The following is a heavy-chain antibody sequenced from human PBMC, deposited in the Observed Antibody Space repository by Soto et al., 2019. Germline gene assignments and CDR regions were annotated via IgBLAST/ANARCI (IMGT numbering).Heavy chain of an antibody. V-gene: IGHV3-23*01. CDR2: ISGSGGST. J-gene: IGHJ4*02. CDR3: AKDHGKRVAAIPLYFDY. D-gene: IGHD2-15*01. Sequence: GGSLRLSCAASGFTFSSYAMSWVRQAPGKGLEWVSAISGSGGSTYYADSVKGRFTISRDNSKNTLYLQMNSLRAEDTAVYYCAKDHGKRVAAIPLYFDYWGQGTLVTVSS. CDR1: GFTFSSYA.